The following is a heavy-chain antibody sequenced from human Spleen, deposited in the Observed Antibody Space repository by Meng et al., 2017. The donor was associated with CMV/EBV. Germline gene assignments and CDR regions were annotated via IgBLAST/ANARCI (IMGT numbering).Heavy chain of an antibody. CDR3: ASDRFRHYSDNSGPTLLDN. CDR1: GGSISSRSCY. D-gene: IGHD3-22*01. Sequence: SETRSLTCTVSGGSISSRSCYWGWIRQPPGKGLEWIGSIYYSGSTSYNPSLKSRITISVDTSKNQFSLKLSSVTAADTAVYYCASDRFRHYSDNSGPTLLDNWGQGTLVTVSS. CDR2: IYYSGST. J-gene: IGHJ4*02. V-gene: IGHV4-39*07.